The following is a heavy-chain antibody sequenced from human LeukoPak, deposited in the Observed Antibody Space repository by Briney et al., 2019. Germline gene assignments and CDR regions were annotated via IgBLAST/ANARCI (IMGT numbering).Heavy chain of an antibody. CDR1: GYTFTSYA. CDR3: ARDERRYYDSSGNDY. V-gene: IGHV1-2*02. J-gene: IGHJ4*02. D-gene: IGHD3-22*01. CDR2: INPNSGGT. Sequence: GASVKVSCKASGYTFTSYAMNWVRQAPGQGLEWMGWINPNSGGTNYAQKFQGRVTMTRDTSISTAYMELSRLRSDDTAVYYCARDERRYYDSSGNDYWGQGTLVTVSS.